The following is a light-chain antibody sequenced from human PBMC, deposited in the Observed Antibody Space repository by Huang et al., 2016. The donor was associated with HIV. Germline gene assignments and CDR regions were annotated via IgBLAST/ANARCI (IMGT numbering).Light chain of an antibody. J-gene: IGKJ1*01. CDR2: GAS. CDR3: QQYNKWPPGA. Sequence: VMTQSPGTLSVSLGERATLSCRASQSVGSSLAWYQQKPGQAPRLLIYGASTRATGIPARFSGSGSGTEFTLTISSLQSEDFAVYYCQQYNKWPPGAFGQGTKVEIK. V-gene: IGKV3-15*01. CDR1: QSVGSS.